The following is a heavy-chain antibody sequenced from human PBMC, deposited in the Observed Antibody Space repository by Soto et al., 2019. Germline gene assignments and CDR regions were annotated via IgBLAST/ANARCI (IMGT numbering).Heavy chain of an antibody. CDR3: ARDDDYTDNGIDY. CDR1: GFTFSRHG. CDR2: ILNDASGH. Sequence: PGGSLRLSCAASGFTFSRHGMHWVRQTPGKGLEWLAVILNDASGHWYADSVKGRFTISRDNFENTLYLQMNGLRLEDTAMYYCARDDDYTDNGIDYWGQGTLVTVSS. J-gene: IGHJ4*02. D-gene: IGHD4-4*01. V-gene: IGHV3-33*01.